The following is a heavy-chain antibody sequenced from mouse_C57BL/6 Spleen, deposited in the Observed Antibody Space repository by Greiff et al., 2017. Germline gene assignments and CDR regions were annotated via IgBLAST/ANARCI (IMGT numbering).Heavy chain of an antibody. CDR3: VFLRYFDV. CDR2: INPNNGGT. V-gene: IGHV1-26*01. Sequence: EVQLQQSGPELVKPGASVKISCKASGYTFTDYYMNWVKQSHGKSLEWIGDINPNNGGTSYNQKFKGKATLTVDKSSSTAYMELRSLTSEDSAVYYCVFLRYFDVWGTGTTVTVSS. D-gene: IGHD2-10*01. CDR1: GYTFTDYY. J-gene: IGHJ1*03.